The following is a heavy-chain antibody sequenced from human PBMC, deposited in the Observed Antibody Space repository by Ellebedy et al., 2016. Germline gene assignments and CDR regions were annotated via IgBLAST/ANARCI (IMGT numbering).Heavy chain of an antibody. CDR3: AKEFAGLFVLDDAFDF. CDR1: GFIFSNSA. CDR2: ISNNGVKT. J-gene: IGHJ3*01. V-gene: IGHV3-23*01. D-gene: IGHD3-16*02. Sequence: GGSLRLSCAASGFIFSNSAMGWVRQAPGKGLEWVSSISNNGVKTYYTDSVKGRFTVSRDNSKNTLYLQMNSLRAEDMARYYCAKEFAGLFVLDDAFDFWGQGTLVTVSS.